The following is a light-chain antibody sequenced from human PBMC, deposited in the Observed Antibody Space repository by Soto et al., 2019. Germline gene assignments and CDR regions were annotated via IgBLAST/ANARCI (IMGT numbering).Light chain of an antibody. CDR3: LQYDGWPLT. J-gene: IGKJ5*01. CDR2: GAS. V-gene: IGKV3-15*01. Sequence: ETVMTQSPVALSVSPGERATLSCRASQNVRRNLAWYQQTPGQAPRLLIDGASTRATGIPDRFSGDGSGTEFTLTIDSLQSEDFVVYYCLQYDGWPLTFGQGTRLEIK. CDR1: QNVRRN.